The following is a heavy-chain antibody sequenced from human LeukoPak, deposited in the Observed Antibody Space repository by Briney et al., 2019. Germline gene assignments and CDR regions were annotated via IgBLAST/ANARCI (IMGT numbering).Heavy chain of an antibody. D-gene: IGHD6-13*01. CDR3: AREGIAAAGMLPDNYFDY. CDR1: GFTFSDYY. V-gene: IGHV3-11*04. J-gene: IGHJ4*02. CDR2: ISSSGSTI. Sequence: GGSLRLSCAASGFTFSDYYMSWIRQAPGKGLEWVSYISSSGSTIYYADSVKGRFTISRDNAKNSLYLQMNSLRAEDTAVYYCAREGIAAAGMLPDNYFDYWGQGTLVTVSS.